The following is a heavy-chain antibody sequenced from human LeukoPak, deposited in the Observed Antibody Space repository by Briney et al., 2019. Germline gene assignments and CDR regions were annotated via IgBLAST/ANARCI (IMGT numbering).Heavy chain of an antibody. Sequence: ASVKVSCKASGHTFIGYYMHWVRQAPGQGLEWMGWINPNSGGTNYAQKLQGRVTMTTDTSTSTAYMDLRGLRSDDTAVYYCARGYDYGDYVGDFDYWGQGTLVTVSS. CDR1: GHTFIGYY. V-gene: IGHV1-2*02. D-gene: IGHD4-17*01. CDR3: ARGYDYGDYVGDFDY. J-gene: IGHJ4*02. CDR2: INPNSGGT.